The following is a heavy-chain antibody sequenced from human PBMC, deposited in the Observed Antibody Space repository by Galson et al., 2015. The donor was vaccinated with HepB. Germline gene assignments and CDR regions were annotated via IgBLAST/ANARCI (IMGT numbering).Heavy chain of an antibody. V-gene: IGHV6-1*01. CDR2: TYYRSKWYR. CDR3: AREVYYDSTAKYYYYYYGMDV. D-gene: IGHD3-22*01. CDR1: GDSVSSNSAA. Sequence: CAISGDSVSSNSAAWDWIRLSPSRGLEWLGRTYYRSKWYRNYAVSVKSRITINPDTSKNQFSLQLNSVTPEDTAVYYCAREVYYDSTAKYYYYYYGMDVWGQGTTVTVSS. J-gene: IGHJ6*02.